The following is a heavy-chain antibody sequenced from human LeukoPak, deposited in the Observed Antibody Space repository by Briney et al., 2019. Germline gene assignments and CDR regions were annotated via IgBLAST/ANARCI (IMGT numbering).Heavy chain of an antibody. CDR3: AKDRSSGRLYYYYGMDV. Sequence: GGSLSLLCAASGFTFSSYAMSWVRQAPGKGLEWVSAISGRGGSTYYADSVKGRFTISRDNYKNTLYLQMNSLRAEDTAVYYCAKDRSSGRLYYYYGMDVWGQGTTVTVSS. D-gene: IGHD3-10*01. CDR1: GFTFSSYA. J-gene: IGHJ6*02. CDR2: ISGRGGST. V-gene: IGHV3-23*01.